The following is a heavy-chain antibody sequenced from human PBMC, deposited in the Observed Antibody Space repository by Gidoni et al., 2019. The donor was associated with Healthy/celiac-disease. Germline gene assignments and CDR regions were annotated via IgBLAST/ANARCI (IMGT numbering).Heavy chain of an antibody. CDR2: IYPGDSDT. V-gene: IGHV5-51*01. J-gene: IGHJ3*02. CDR1: GYSFTSYW. CDR3: ARPAPGRGIFGTGGAFDI. Sequence: EVQLVQSGAEVKKPGESLKIFCKGSGYSFTSYWLGWVRQMPGKGLEWMGIIYPGDSDTRYSPSFQGQVTISADKSISTAYLQWSSLKASDTAMYYCARPAPGRGIFGTGGAFDIWGQGTMVTVSS. D-gene: IGHD3-3*01.